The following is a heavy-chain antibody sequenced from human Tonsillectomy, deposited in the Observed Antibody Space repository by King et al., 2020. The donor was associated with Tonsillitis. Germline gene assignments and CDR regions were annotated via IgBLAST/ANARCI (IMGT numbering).Heavy chain of an antibody. Sequence: VQLQESGPGLLKPSETLSLTCTVSGYSISSGYYWGWIRQPPGKGLEWIGSIYHSGSTYYNPSLKSRVTISVDTSKNQFSLKLSSVTAADTAVYYCAKGRGGGDPRDYWGQGTLVTVSS. J-gene: IGHJ4*02. V-gene: IGHV4-38-2*02. D-gene: IGHD3-10*01. CDR1: GYSISSGYY. CDR2: IYHSGST. CDR3: AKGRGGGDPRDY.